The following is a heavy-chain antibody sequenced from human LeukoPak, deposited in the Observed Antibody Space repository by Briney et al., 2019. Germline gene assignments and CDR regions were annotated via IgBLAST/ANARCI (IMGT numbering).Heavy chain of an antibody. CDR1: GGSISSSSYY. CDR3: ARVHYYDSSGYYFLDH. D-gene: IGHD3-22*01. CDR2: IYYSGST. V-gene: IGHV4-39*07. Sequence: SETLSLTCTVSGGSISSSSYYWGWIRQPPGKGLEWIGSIYYSGSTYYNPSLKSRVAISVDTTKNQFSLKLSSVTAADTAVYYCARVHYYDSSGYYFLDHWGQGTLVTVSS. J-gene: IGHJ4*02.